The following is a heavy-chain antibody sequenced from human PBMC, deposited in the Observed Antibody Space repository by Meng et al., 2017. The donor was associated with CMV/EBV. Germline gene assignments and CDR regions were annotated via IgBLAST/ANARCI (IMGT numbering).Heavy chain of an antibody. D-gene: IGHD3-3*01. V-gene: IGHV4-34*01. Sequence: GSLRLSCAVYGGSFSGYYWSWIRQPPGKGLEWIGEINHSGSTNSNPSLTSRFTISVDTSTSQFSLKLSSVTAADTAVYYCARGRAIFGVVTWAFGIWGQGTMVTVSS. CDR2: INHSGST. CDR3: ARGRAIFGVVTWAFGI. J-gene: IGHJ3*02. CDR1: GGSFSGYY.